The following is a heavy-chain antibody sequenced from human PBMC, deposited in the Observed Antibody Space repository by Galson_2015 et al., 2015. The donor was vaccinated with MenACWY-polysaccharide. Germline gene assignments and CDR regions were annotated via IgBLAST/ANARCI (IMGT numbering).Heavy chain of an antibody. J-gene: IGHJ4*02. V-gene: IGHV3-23*01. D-gene: IGHD6-25*01. CDR1: GFTFNSYT. Sequence: SLRLSCAVSGFTFNSYTKSWVRQAPGKGLEWVSGVSGSGASTYYADSVKGRFTISRDNSRNTLYLQMNSLRAEDTAIYYCANPGLSTGRSSDVDFWGQGTLVTVSS. CDR2: VSGSGAST. CDR3: ANPGLSTGRSSDVDF.